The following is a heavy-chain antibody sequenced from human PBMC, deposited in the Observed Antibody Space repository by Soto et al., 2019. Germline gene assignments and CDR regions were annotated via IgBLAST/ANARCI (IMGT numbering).Heavy chain of an antibody. CDR2: ISYEGSSK. V-gene: IGHV3-30*18. Sequence: QVQLVESGGGVVQPGTSLRLSCVVSGFTFSFYGMHWVRQAPGKGLEWVAVISYEGSSKFYADSVKGRFTISRDNSNNPLYLQMHSLRDEDTAVYYCAKEPLRQWPPRGGMDVWGQGTTVTVS. CDR1: GFTFSFYG. J-gene: IGHJ6*02. D-gene: IGHD6-19*01. CDR3: AKEPLRQWPPRGGMDV.